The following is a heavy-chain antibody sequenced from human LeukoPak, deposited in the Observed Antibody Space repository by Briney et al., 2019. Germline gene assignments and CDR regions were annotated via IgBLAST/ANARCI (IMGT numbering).Heavy chain of an antibody. J-gene: IGHJ6*02. CDR2: INHSGST. CDR1: GGSFSGYY. V-gene: IGHV4-34*01. D-gene: IGHD3-10*01. Sequence: SETLSLTCAVYGGSFSGYYWSWIRQPPGKGLEWIGEINHSGSTNYNPSLKSRVTISVDTSKNQVPLKLSSLTAADTAVYYCARSPRSEYFYGSGSLLYGMDVWGQGTTVTVSS. CDR3: ARSPRSEYFYGSGSLLYGMDV.